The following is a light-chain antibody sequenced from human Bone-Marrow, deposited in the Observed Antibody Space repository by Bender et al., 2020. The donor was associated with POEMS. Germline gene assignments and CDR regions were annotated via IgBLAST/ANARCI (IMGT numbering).Light chain of an antibody. Sequence: SYELTQRPSLSVSPGQTASITCSGDKLSDKFTCWYQQKPGQSPVLVIYQDVKRPSGIPERFSGSNSGNTATLTISGTQAMDEADYYCQTWDSNLAVFGGGTQLTVL. CDR1: KLSDKF. V-gene: IGLV3-1*01. CDR3: QTWDSNLAV. J-gene: IGLJ7*01. CDR2: QDV.